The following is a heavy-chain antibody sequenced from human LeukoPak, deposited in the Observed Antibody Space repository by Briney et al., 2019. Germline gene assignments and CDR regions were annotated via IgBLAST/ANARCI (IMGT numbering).Heavy chain of an antibody. D-gene: IGHD2-15*01. CDR2: IYHSGTT. CDR3: AQKAPYSPGYSQH. CDR1: GGSITSYF. Sequence: PSETLSLTCTVSGGSITSYFWTWLRQPPGKGLEWIGYIYHSGTTNYNPSLKSRVTISVDTSKTQFSLKLTSVTAADTAVYYCAQKAPYSPGYSQHWGQGTLVTVSS. J-gene: IGHJ1*01. V-gene: IGHV4-59*01.